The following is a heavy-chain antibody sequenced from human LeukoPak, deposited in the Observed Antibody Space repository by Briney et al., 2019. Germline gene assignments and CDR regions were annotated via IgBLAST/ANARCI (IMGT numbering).Heavy chain of an antibody. Sequence: KPSETLSLTCAVYGGSFSDYYWTWIRQPPGKGLEWIGEINHSGSTNYNPSLKSRVTISVDTSKKQFFLRLSSVTAADTAVYYCAKGHRYSSGWHWSRWFDPWGQGTLVTVSS. J-gene: IGHJ5*02. CDR2: INHSGST. CDR1: GGSFSDYY. D-gene: IGHD6-19*01. CDR3: AKGHRYSSGWHWSRWFDP. V-gene: IGHV4-34*01.